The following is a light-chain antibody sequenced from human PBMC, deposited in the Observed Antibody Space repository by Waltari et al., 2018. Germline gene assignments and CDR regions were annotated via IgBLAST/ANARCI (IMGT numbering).Light chain of an antibody. CDR3: QQYNNWPPLT. Sequence: EIVMTQSPATLSVSPGERATLPCRTSQSVSSNLAWYQQKPGQAPRLRIYGASTRATGIPARFSGSGSGTEFTLTISSMQSEDFAVYCSQQYNNWPPLTFGGGTKVEIK. CDR2: GAS. J-gene: IGKJ4*01. CDR1: QSVSSN. V-gene: IGKV3-15*01.